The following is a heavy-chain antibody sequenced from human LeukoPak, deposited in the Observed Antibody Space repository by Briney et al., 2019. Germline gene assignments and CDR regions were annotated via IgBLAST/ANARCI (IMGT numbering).Heavy chain of an antibody. CDR3: AKPHASGIYLPYDN. J-gene: IGHJ4*02. Sequence: QSGESLRLSCAASGFLFSDCTMSWLRQAPGEGLQWVSAITPNGGFATYAESVKGRFIISRDNSRNTLYLQMNSLRAEDTAVYYCAKPHASGIYLPYDNWGQGTPVTVSS. D-gene: IGHD3-10*01. V-gene: IGHV3-23*01. CDR1: GFLFSDCT. CDR2: ITPNGGFA.